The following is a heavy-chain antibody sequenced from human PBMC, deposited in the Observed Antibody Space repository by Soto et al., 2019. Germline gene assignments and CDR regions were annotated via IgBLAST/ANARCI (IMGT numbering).Heavy chain of an antibody. V-gene: IGHV3-30*18. CDR2: ISYDGSNE. J-gene: IGHJ4*02. Sequence: QVQLVQSGEGAVEPGRSLRLSCAASGFTFSNYAMYWVRQAPGKGLEWVAGISYDGSNEYYADSVKGRFTISRHNSKNTLYLQMNSLRADDTAVYYCAKGGGSARDFDYWGQGTLVTVSS. D-gene: IGHD1-26*01. CDR3: AKGGGSARDFDY. CDR1: GFTFSNYA.